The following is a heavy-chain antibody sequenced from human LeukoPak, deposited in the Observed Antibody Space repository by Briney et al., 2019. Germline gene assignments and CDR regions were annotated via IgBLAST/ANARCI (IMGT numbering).Heavy chain of an antibody. D-gene: IGHD6-19*01. V-gene: IGHV4-59*08. Sequence: SETLSLTCSVSGGSINSGYWSWIRQPPGMGLEWLGYICCGGSTNYNPSLSSRVTISEDTSKNQFSLSLSSVTAADTAVYYCARHPPGSASGWHSLDFWGQGALVTVSS. J-gene: IGHJ4*02. CDR1: GGSINSGY. CDR2: ICCGGST. CDR3: ARHPPGSASGWHSLDF.